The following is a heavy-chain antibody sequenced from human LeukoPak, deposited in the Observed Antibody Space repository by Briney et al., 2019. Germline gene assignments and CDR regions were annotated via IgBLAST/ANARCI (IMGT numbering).Heavy chain of an antibody. V-gene: IGHV3-30*18. CDR1: GFTFSNYA. J-gene: IGHJ4*02. D-gene: IGHD1-1*01. CDR3: AKVKAERRTRTSCFDY. CDR2: ISFDESDK. Sequence: PGTSLRLSCTASGFTFSNYAIHWVRQAPGKGLEWVAVISFDESDKHYADSVNGRFFVSRDTPMNTVHLQLNNLTSEDTAVYYCAKVKAERRTRTSCFDYWGQGALVTVSS.